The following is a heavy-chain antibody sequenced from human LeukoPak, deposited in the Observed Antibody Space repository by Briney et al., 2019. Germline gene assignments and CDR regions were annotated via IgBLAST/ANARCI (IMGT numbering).Heavy chain of an antibody. CDR2: ISYDGSNK. J-gene: IGHJ4*02. D-gene: IGHD3-16*01. CDR3: AKVLGGPYFDY. V-gene: IGHV3-30*18. CDR1: GFTFSSYG. Sequence: GGSLRLSRAASGFTFSSYGMHWVRQAPGKGLEWVAVISYDGSNKYYAVTVKGRFTISRDNSKNTLYLQMNSLRAEDTAVYHCAKVLGGPYFDYWGQGTLVTVSS.